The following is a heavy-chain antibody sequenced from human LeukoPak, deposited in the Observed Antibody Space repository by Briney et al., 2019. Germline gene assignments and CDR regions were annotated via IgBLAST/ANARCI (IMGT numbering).Heavy chain of an antibody. D-gene: IGHD4-23*01. V-gene: IGHV3-43*01. J-gene: IGHJ4*02. CDR1: GFTFDDYT. CDR3: ALSSGPNSFFDD. Sequence: PGGSLRLSCAASGFTFDDYTMHWVRQAPGKGLEWVSLISWDGGSTYYADSVKGRFTISRDNSKNSLYLQMNSLRTEDTALYYCALSSGPNSFFDDWGQGTLVTVSS. CDR2: ISWDGGST.